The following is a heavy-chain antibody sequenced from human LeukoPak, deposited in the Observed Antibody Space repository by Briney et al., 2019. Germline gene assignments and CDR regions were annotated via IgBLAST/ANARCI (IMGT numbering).Heavy chain of an antibody. Sequence: SETLSLTCTVSGGSISSYYWSWIRQPPGKGLEWIGYIYYSGSTNYNPSLKSRVTMSVDTSKNQFSLKLSSVTAADTAVYYCARGGDYSGSGSYLSYFDYWDQGTLVTVSS. D-gene: IGHD3-10*01. CDR3: ARGGDYSGSGSYLSYFDY. CDR1: GGSISSYY. CDR2: IYYSGST. V-gene: IGHV4-59*01. J-gene: IGHJ4*02.